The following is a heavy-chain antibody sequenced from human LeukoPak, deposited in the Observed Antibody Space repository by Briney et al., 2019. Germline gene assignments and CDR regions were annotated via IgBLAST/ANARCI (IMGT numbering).Heavy chain of an antibody. Sequence: ASVKVSCKASGYTFTSYAMHWVRQAPGRGLEWMGWISAYNGNTNYAQKLQGRVTMTTDTSTSTAYMELRSLRSDDTAVYYCARDLRNYDFWSGYHITPFDYWGQGTLVTVSS. V-gene: IGHV1-18*01. CDR1: GYTFTSYA. CDR2: ISAYNGNT. J-gene: IGHJ4*02. CDR3: ARDLRNYDFWSGYHITPFDY. D-gene: IGHD3-3*01.